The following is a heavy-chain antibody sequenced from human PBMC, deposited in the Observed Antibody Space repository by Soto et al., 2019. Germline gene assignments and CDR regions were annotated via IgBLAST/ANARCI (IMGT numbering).Heavy chain of an antibody. CDR1: GFTFSSYA. Sequence: PGGSLRLSCAASGFTFSSYAMHWVRQAPGKGLEWVAVISYDGSNKYYADSVKGRFTISRDNSKNTLYLQMNSLRAEDTAVYYCARDRIRLVATIEASAFDYWGQGTLVTVSS. J-gene: IGHJ4*02. D-gene: IGHD5-12*01. CDR2: ISYDGSNK. V-gene: IGHV3-30-3*01. CDR3: ARDRIRLVATIEASAFDY.